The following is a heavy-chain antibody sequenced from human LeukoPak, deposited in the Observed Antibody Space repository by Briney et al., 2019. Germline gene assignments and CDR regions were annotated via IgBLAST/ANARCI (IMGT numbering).Heavy chain of an antibody. CDR3: ATDLTYDYVWGSYPTDY. CDR1: GYTLTELS. CDR2: FGPEDGET. V-gene: IGHV1-24*01. J-gene: IGHJ4*02. Sequence: ASVKVSCKVSGYTLTELSMHWVRQAPGKGLEWMGGFGPEDGETIYAQKFQGRVTMTEDTSTDTAYMELSSLRSEDTAVYYCATDLTYDYVWGSYPTDYWGQGTLVTVSS. D-gene: IGHD3-16*02.